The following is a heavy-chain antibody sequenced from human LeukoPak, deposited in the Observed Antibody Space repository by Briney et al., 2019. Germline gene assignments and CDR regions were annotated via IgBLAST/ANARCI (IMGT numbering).Heavy chain of an antibody. V-gene: IGHV1-69*05. CDR2: IIPLFGSA. CDR3: TRGMRAMPIYY. J-gene: IGHJ4*02. Sequence: GASVKVSCKASGGSLSSHTLSWVRQAPGQGLEWMGGIIPLFGSAQYAQKFQGRVTITMDESASTAYMELRGLRSEDTAVFYCTRGMRAMPIYYWGQGTLVTVSS. D-gene: IGHD2-2*01. CDR1: GGSLSSHT.